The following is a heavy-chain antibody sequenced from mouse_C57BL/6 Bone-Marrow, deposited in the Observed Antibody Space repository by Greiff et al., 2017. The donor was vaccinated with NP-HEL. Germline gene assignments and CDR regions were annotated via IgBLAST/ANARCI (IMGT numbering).Heavy chain of an antibody. CDR1: GFNIKDDY. CDR2: IDPENGDT. Sequence: VQLQQSGAELVRPGASVKLSCTASGFNIKDDYMHWVKQRPEQGLEWIGWIDPENGDTEYASKFQGKATITADTSSNTAYLQLSSLTSEDTAVYYCTTTCPAYYGSDDYWGQGTTLTVSS. D-gene: IGHD1-1*01. V-gene: IGHV14-4*01. J-gene: IGHJ2*01. CDR3: TTTCPAYYGSDDY.